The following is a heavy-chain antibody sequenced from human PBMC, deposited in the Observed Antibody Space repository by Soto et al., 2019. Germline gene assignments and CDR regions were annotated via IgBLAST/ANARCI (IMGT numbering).Heavy chain of an antibody. CDR1: GGTFSSYA. J-gene: IGHJ5*02. D-gene: IGHD3-22*01. Sequence: GASVKVSCKASGGTFSSYAISWVRQAPGQGLEWMGGIIPIFGTANYAQKFQGRVTITADESTSTAYMELSSLRSEDTAVYYCARDHDSSTAWFDPWGQGTLVTVSS. CDR2: IIPIFGTA. CDR3: ARDHDSSTAWFDP. V-gene: IGHV1-69*13.